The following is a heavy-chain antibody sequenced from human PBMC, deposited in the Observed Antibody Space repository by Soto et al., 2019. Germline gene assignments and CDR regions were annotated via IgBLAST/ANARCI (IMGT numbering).Heavy chain of an antibody. D-gene: IGHD1-26*01. CDR3: AKGSYRPPDY. Sequence: PGGSLRLSCAASGFTFSTYWMSWVRQAPGKGLEWVATIDHYGSEKHYVDSLKGRFTISRDNSKNTLYLQMDSLRAEDTAVYYCAKGSYRPPDYWGQGTLVTVSS. CDR2: IDHYGSEK. V-gene: IGHV3-7*03. J-gene: IGHJ4*02. CDR1: GFTFSTYW.